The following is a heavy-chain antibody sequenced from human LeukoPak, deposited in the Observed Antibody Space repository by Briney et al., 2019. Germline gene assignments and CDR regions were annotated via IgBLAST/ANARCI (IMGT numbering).Heavy chain of an antibody. CDR3: ARGRQLWYDY. Sequence: SETLSLTCAVYGGSFSGYYWSWNRQPPGKGLEWIGEINHSGSTNYNPSLKSRVTISVDTSKNQFSLKLSSVTAADTAVYYCARGRQLWYDYWGQGTLVTVSS. V-gene: IGHV4-34*01. J-gene: IGHJ4*02. CDR1: GGSFSGYY. CDR2: INHSGST. D-gene: IGHD5-18*01.